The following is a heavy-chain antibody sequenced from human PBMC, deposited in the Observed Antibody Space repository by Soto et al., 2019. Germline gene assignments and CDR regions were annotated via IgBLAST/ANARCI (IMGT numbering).Heavy chain of an antibody. CDR3: ASSRITMVPYGMDV. Sequence: GASVKVSCKASGYTFTSYAMHWVRQAPGQRLEWMGWINAGNGNTKYSQRFQGRVTITRDTSASTAYMELSSLRSEDTAVYYCASSRITMVPYGMDVWGQGTTVTVSS. CDR1: GYTFTSYA. J-gene: IGHJ6*02. D-gene: IGHD3-10*01. V-gene: IGHV1-3*01. CDR2: INAGNGNT.